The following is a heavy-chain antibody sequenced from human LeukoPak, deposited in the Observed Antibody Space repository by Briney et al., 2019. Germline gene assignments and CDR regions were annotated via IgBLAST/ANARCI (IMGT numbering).Heavy chain of an antibody. Sequence: ESGPTLLQPTQIFTLTCTFSGFSLRTSGVGVGWIGHPPGKALEWLALIYWDDDKRYSPSLKSRLTITKDSSKNQVVLTMTNMDPVDTATYYCAHTRRHRTIWFGELFKRKYNWFDPWGQGTLVTVSS. CDR3: AHTRRHRTIWFGELFKRKYNWFDP. CDR2: IYWDDDK. J-gene: IGHJ5*02. V-gene: IGHV2-5*02. D-gene: IGHD3-10*01. CDR1: GFSLRTSGVG.